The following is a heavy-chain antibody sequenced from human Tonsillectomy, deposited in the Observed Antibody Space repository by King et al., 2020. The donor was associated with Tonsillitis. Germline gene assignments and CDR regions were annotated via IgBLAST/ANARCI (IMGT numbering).Heavy chain of an antibody. CDR2: INHSGST. CDR3: ARDYGGNSGSGAFDI. CDR1: GGSFSGYY. V-gene: IGHV4-34*01. D-gene: IGHD4-23*01. Sequence: VQLQQWGAGLLKPSETLSLTCAVYGGSFSGYYWSWIRQPPGKGLEWIGEINHSGSTNYNPSLKSRVTISVDTSKNQFSLKLSSVTAADTAVYYCARDYGGNSGSGAFDIWGQGIMVTVSS. J-gene: IGHJ3*02.